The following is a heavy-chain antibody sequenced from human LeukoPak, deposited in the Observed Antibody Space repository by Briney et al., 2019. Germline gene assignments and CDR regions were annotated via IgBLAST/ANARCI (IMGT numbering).Heavy chain of an antibody. V-gene: IGHV3-21*01. CDR3: MTYYGSGSSIYNYYMDV. Sequence: GGSLRLSCAASGFTFSSYSMNWVRQAPGKGLEWVSSISSSSSYIYYADSVKGRFTISRDNSKKILYLQMSSLRAEDTAIYYCMTYYGSGSSIYNYYMDVWGKGTTVIVSS. J-gene: IGHJ6*03. CDR1: GFTFSSYS. CDR2: ISSSSSYI. D-gene: IGHD3-10*01.